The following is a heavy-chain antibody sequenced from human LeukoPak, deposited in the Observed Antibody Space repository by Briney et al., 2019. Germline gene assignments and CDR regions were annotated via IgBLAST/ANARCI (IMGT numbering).Heavy chain of an antibody. CDR2: INPSGGST. Sequence: GASVKVSCKASGYTFTSYYMHWVRQAPGQGLEWMGIINPSGGSTSYAQKFQGRVTMTRDTSTSTVYMELSSLRSEDTAVYYCASPSPFYCSSTSCYRSRRDDYYYYYGMDVWGQGTTVTVSS. V-gene: IGHV1-46*01. CDR1: GYTFTSYY. D-gene: IGHD2-2*02. CDR3: ASPSPFYCSSTSCYRSRRDDYYYYYGMDV. J-gene: IGHJ6*02.